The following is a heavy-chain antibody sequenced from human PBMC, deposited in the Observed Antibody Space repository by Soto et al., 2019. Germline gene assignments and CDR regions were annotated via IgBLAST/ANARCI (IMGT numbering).Heavy chain of an antibody. CDR2: ISGSGGST. CDR3: AKDRVNHNSVWDPFDI. D-gene: IGHD1-20*01. V-gene: IGHV3-23*01. J-gene: IGHJ3*02. CDR1: GFTFSSYA. Sequence: GGSLRLSCAASGFTFSSYAMSWVRQAPGKGLEWVSAISGSGGSTYYADSVKGRFTISRDNSKNTLFLQMNSLRAEDTAVYFCAKDRVNHNSVWDPFDIWGQGTTVTVSS.